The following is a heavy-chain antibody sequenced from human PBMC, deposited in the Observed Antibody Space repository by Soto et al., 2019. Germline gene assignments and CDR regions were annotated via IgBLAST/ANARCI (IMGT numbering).Heavy chain of an antibody. J-gene: IGHJ6*02. CDR1: GFTFSSYG. CDR3: AKDYEGWGYSSSWNYGMDV. CDR2: ISYDGSNK. V-gene: IGHV3-30*18. D-gene: IGHD6-13*01. Sequence: AGSLRLSCAASGFTFSSYGMHWVRKDPGKGLEWVAVISYDGSNKYYADSVKGRFTISRDNSKNTLYLQMNSLRAEDTAVYYCAKDYEGWGYSSSWNYGMDVWGQGTTVTVSS.